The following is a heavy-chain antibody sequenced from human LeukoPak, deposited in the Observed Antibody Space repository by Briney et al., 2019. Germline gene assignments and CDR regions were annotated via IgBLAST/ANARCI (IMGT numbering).Heavy chain of an antibody. V-gene: IGHV3-23*01. CDR1: GFTFRSYE. CDR2: ISGSGGST. D-gene: IGHD2-2*02. J-gene: IGHJ4*02. CDR3: AKVGLGYCSSTSCYTDDY. Sequence: PGGSLRLSCAASGFTFRSYEMNWVRQAPGKGLEWVSAISGSGGSTYYADSVKGRFTISRDNSKNTLYLQMNSLRAEDTAVYYCAKVGLGYCSSTSCYTDDYWGQGTLVTVSS.